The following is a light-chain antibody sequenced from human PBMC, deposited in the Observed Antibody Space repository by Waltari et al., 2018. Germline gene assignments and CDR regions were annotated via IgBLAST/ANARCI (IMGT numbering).Light chain of an antibody. CDR3: QQYNNWPPYT. Sequence: EIVMTQSPATLSVSPGERATLSCRASQSVSSNLAWYQQKPGQAPRRLIYGASTRATGIPARFSGSGSGTEFTLTINSLQSEDFAVYYCQQYNNWPPYTFGQGTKLEIK. V-gene: IGKV3-15*01. J-gene: IGKJ2*01. CDR1: QSVSSN. CDR2: GAS.